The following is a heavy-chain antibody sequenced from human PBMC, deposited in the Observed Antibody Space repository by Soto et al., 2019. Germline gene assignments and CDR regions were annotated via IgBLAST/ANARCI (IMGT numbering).Heavy chain of an antibody. V-gene: IGHV4-34*01. CDR1: GGSFSGYY. CDR3: ARAAPLYCSGGSCYSVRDY. Sequence: PSETLSLTCAVYGGSFSGYYWSWIRQPPGKGLEWIGEINHSGSTNYNPSLKSRVTISVDTSKNQFSLKLSSVTAADTAVYYCARAAPLYCSGGSCYSVRDYWGQGTLVTVSS. J-gene: IGHJ4*02. CDR2: INHSGST. D-gene: IGHD2-15*01.